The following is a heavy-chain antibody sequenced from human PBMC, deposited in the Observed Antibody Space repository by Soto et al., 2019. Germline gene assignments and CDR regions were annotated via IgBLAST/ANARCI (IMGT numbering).Heavy chain of an antibody. CDR3: ATGRAPGSSAVKFGE. D-gene: IGHD6-6*01. V-gene: IGHV1-69*13. CDR2: IIPIFGTA. J-gene: IGHJ4*02. CDR1: GGTFSSYA. Sequence: GASVKVSCKASGGTFSSYAISWVRQAPGQGLEWMGGIIPIFGTANYAQKFQGRVTITADESTSTAYMELSSLRSEDTAVYYCATGRAPGSSAVKFGEWGQGTLVTVSS.